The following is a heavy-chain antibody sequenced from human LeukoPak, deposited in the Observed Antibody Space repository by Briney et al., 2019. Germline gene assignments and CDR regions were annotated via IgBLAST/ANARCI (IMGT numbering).Heavy chain of an antibody. V-gene: IGHV1-8*01. D-gene: IGHD3-10*01. CDR3: ARGYGSGSLHYYYYYGMDV. CDR2: MNPNSGNT. Sequence: GASVKVSCKASGYTFTSYDINWVRQATGQGLEWMGWMNPNSGNTGYAQKFQGRVTMTRNTSISTAYMELSSLRSEDTAVYYCARGYGSGSLHYYYYYGMDVWGQGTTVTVSS. J-gene: IGHJ6*02. CDR1: GYTFTSYD.